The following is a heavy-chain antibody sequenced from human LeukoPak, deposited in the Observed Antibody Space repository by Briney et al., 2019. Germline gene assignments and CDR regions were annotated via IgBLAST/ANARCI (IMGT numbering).Heavy chain of an antibody. CDR2: IKKQSEGGKP. V-gene: IGHV3-15*01. CDR1: GFTCSNAW. D-gene: IGHD2-15*01. J-gene: IGHJ3*02. CDR3: STGNSGGSWTNAFQI. Sequence: PGGPLRLSCSASGFTCSNAWISWLRQAPGRGVECVGRIKKQSEGGKPDHAAPQKGRFTITRHDSKTTLYLQMNSHKPEDTAVYYCSTGNSGGSWTNAFQIWGQNTRDTLSS.